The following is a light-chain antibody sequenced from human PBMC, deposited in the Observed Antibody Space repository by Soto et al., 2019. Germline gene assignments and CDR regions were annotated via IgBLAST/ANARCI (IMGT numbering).Light chain of an antibody. CDR3: HQDGTFPFT. J-gene: IGKJ3*01. V-gene: IGKV1-12*01. Sequence: GDTINITCRASQDIEKWLAWYQQKPGRAPKVLIYAASHLESGVPSRFSGSGSGTEFSLTISSLQTEDFATYFCHQDGTFPFTFGPGTKVDIK. CDR2: AAS. CDR1: QDIEKW.